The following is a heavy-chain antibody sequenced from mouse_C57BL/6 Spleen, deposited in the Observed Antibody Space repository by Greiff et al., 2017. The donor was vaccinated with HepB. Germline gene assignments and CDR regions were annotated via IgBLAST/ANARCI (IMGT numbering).Heavy chain of an antibody. D-gene: IGHD4-1*01. CDR1: GYTFTSYG. CDR2: IYPRSGNT. V-gene: IGHV1-81*01. Sequence: QVQLQQSGAELARPGASVKLSCKASGYTFTSYGISWVKQRTGQGLEWIGEIYPRSGNTYYNEKFKGKATLTADKSSSTAYMELRSLTSEDSAVYFCARSPHLSGTRDFDYWGQGTTLTVSS. CDR3: ARSPHLSGTRDFDY. J-gene: IGHJ2*01.